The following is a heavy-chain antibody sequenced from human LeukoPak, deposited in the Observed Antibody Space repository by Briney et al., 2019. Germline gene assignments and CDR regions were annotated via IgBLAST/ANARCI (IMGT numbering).Heavy chain of an antibody. Sequence: SETLSLTCFVSGGSISTNNYYWGWIRQPPGKGLEWIGSIYYSESRYYNPSLKSRVTISVDTSKNQFSLKLNSVTAADTAVCCARELGDWRGYYMGHFDYWGQGMLVTVSS. V-gene: IGHV4-39*07. D-gene: IGHD3-3*01. J-gene: IGHJ4*02. CDR2: IYYSESR. CDR1: GGSISTNNYY. CDR3: RELGDWRGYYMGHFDY.